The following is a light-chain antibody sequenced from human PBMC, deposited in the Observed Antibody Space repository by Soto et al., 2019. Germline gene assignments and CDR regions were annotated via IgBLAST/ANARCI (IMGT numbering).Light chain of an antibody. CDR1: QSINSG. J-gene: IGKJ1*01. Sequence: DIQMTQSPSTLSASVGDRVTITCRASQSINSGLAWYQKKPGKAPELLIYKASSLESGVPSRFSGSGSGTEFTLTISSLQLDDFATYYWQQYHSYWTFGQGTKVEIK. CDR2: KAS. V-gene: IGKV1-5*03. CDR3: QQYHSYWT.